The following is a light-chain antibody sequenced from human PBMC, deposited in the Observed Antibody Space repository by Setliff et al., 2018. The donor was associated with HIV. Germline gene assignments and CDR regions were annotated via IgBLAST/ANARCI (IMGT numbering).Light chain of an antibody. CDR2: EVT. CDR3: CSYAGSYTFYV. V-gene: IGLV2-23*02. CDR1: SSDVGSYNL. Sequence: QSVLTQPASVSGSPGQPITISCTGTSSDVGSYNLVSWYQQHPGKAPKLMIYEVTKRPSGVSNRFSGSRSGNTASLTISGLQAEDEADYYCCSYAGSYTFYVFGTGTKVTVL. J-gene: IGLJ1*01.